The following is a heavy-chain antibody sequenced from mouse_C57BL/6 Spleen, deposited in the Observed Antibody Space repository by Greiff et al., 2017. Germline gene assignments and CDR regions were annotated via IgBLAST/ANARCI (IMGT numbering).Heavy chain of an antibody. J-gene: IGHJ4*01. Sequence: VQLQQPGAELVKPGASVKLSCKASGYTFTSYWMHWVKQRPGQGLEWIGMIHPNSGSTNYNEKFKSKATLTVDKSSSTAYMQLSSLTSEDSAVYYYARTALYGSSSYYAMDYWGQGTSVTVSS. CDR3: ARTALYGSSSYYAMDY. CDR2: IHPNSGST. CDR1: GYTFTSYW. D-gene: IGHD1-1*01. V-gene: IGHV1-64*01.